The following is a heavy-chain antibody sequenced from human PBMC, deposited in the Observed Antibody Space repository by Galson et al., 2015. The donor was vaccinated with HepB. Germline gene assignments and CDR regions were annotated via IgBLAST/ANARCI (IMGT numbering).Heavy chain of an antibody. CDR2: MRNDGSDK. D-gene: IGHD2-8*02. Sequence: SLRLSCAASGFTFRTYSFHWVRQAPGKRLEWVAFMRNDGSDKYYADSVKGRFTISRDDSKNTLYLQMNNLRPDDTAVYHCVQDRWWTFEFWGQGTLVTVPS. J-gene: IGHJ4*02. CDR3: VQDRWWTFEF. V-gene: IGHV3-30*02. CDR1: GFTFRTYS.